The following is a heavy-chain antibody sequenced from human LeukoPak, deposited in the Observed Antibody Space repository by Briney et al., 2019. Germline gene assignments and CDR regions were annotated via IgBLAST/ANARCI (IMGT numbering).Heavy chain of an antibody. CDR1: GFTFSSYA. V-gene: IGHV3-23*01. J-gene: IGHJ3*02. D-gene: IGHD3-22*01. Sequence: PGGSLRLSCAASGFTFSSYAMSWVRQAPGKGLEWVSAISGSGGSTYYADSVKGRFTISRDNSKNTLYLQMNSLRAEDTAVYYCANGFSSGYQGGAFDIWGQGTIVTVSS. CDR2: ISGSGGST. CDR3: ANGFSSGYQGGAFDI.